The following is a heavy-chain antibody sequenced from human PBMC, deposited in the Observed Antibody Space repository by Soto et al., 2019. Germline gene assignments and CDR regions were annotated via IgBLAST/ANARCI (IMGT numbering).Heavy chain of an antibody. J-gene: IGHJ6*02. CDR2: ISYDGSNK. Sequence: GGSLRLSCAASGFTFSSYGMHWVRQAPGKGLEWVAVISYDGSNKYYADSVKGRFTISRDNSKNTLYLQMNSLRAEDTAVYYSAKVVYKAAAAYYYYYGMDVWGQGTTVTVSS. D-gene: IGHD6-13*01. CDR3: AKVVYKAAAAYYYYYGMDV. CDR1: GFTFSSYG. V-gene: IGHV3-30*18.